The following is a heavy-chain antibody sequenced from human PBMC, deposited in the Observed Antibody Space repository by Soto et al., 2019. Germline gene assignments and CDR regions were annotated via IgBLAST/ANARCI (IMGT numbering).Heavy chain of an antibody. CDR2: ISSGGSNR. CDR3: AKDRGQSSGSYYHHGMEV. CDR1: GFSLSSYG. J-gene: IGHJ6*02. V-gene: IGHV3-30*18. Sequence: QVQMVESGGGVVQPGRSLRLSCVVSGFSLSSYGMHWVRQAPGKGLEWVAVISSGGSNRYYADSVNGRFTISKDTSKKTLFLQMHSRRAEDTVLYYCAKDRGQSSGSYYHHGMEVWGHGTTVTVS. D-gene: IGHD5-18*01.